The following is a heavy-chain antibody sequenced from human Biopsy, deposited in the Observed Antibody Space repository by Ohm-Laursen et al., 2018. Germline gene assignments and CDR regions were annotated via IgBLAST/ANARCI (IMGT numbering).Heavy chain of an antibody. CDR3: ARATNSTGWPYYYFYGMDV. D-gene: IGHD2/OR15-2a*01. CDR1: GGSISSDY. CDR2: IYYSGST. V-gene: IGHV4-59*01. J-gene: IGHJ6*02. Sequence: GTLSLPCTASGGSISSDYWSWIRQTPGKGLEWIGYIYYSGSTNYNPSLKSRVTISVDTSKNQFSLRLNSVTAADTAVYYCARATNSTGWPYYYFYGMDVWGQGTTVTVSS.